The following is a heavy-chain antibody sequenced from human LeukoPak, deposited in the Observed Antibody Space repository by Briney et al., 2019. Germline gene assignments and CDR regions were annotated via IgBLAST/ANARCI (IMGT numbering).Heavy chain of an antibody. D-gene: IGHD3-16*01. J-gene: IGHJ3*02. CDR2: IYYSGST. Sequence: PSETLSLTCTVSGGSISSSSYYWGWIRQPPGKGLEWIGSIYYSGSTYYNPSLKSRVTISVDTSKNQFSLKLSSVTAADTAVYYCARLGITFGGVGAFDIWGQGTMVTVSS. CDR1: GGSISSSSYY. CDR3: ARLGITFGGVGAFDI. V-gene: IGHV4-39*07.